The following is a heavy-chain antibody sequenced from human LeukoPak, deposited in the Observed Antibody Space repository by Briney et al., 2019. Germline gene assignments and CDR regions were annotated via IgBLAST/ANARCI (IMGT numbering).Heavy chain of an antibody. CDR3: APLGSTVDY. J-gene: IGHJ4*02. CDR1: GFTFSTYA. V-gene: IGHV3-23*01. Sequence: HPGGSLILSCAASGFTFSTYAMSWVRQAPGKGLEWVSAISGSGGNTYYADSVKGRLTISRDNSKNTLYLQMNSLRAEDTAVYYCAPLGSTVDYWGQGTLVTVSS. CDR2: ISGSGGNT.